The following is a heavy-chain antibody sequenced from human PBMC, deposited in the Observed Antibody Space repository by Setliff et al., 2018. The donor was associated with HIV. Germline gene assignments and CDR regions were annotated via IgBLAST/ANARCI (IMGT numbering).Heavy chain of an antibody. CDR2: IYHSGST. Sequence: SETLSLTCAVSAYSLSGGYYWGWIRQPPGKGLEWIGSIYHSGSTYHNPSLKSRVTLSVDTSKNQFSLKLSSVTAADTAVYYCARHDGTYCGGDCYLLGYFDLWGRGTLVTVSS. J-gene: IGHJ2*01. V-gene: IGHV4-38-2*01. CDR3: ARHDGTYCGGDCYLLGYFDL. CDR1: AYSLSGGYY. D-gene: IGHD2-21*02.